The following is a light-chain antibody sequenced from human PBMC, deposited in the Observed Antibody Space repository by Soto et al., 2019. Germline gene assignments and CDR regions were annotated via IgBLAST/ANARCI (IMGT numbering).Light chain of an antibody. CDR2: LAS. CDR3: KHRYNTPIT. Sequence: DIQMTQSPSSLSASVGDRVTITCRASRIIDTYVAWYQQKPGKAPDLLIYLASTLQVGVPSRFSGSGSGTDFTLTIIGLQPEDFATYYCKHRYNTPITFGQGTRLDIK. V-gene: IGKV1-39*01. CDR1: RIIDTY. J-gene: IGKJ5*01.